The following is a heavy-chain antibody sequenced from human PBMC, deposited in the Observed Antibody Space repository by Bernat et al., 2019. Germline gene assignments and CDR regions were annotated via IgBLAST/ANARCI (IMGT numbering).Heavy chain of an antibody. V-gene: IGHV4-59*01. CDR1: GGSISSFY. CDR3: ARDQGGAFDI. J-gene: IGHJ3*02. CDR2: IYYSGST. Sequence: QVQLQESGPGLLKPSETLSLSCTVSGGSISSFYWSWIRQPPGKGLEWIGYIYYSGSTNYNPSLKSRVTISVDTSKKQFSLKLSSVTAADTAVYYCARDQGGAFDIWGQGTMVTVSS.